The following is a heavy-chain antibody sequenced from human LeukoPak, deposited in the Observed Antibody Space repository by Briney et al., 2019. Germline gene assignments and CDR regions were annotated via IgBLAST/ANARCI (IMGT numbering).Heavy chain of an antibody. V-gene: IGHV1-69*05. CDR3: VRVVTNYGLDRYYYLDV. Sequence: SVKVSCKASGDTVTTYGLNWVRQAPGQGLEWMGGAVPVFATPNTAQKFQGRVTFTTDESRSTLYMELSSLRPEDTAVYYCVRVVTNYGLDRYYYLDVWGRGTTVTVSS. CDR1: GDTVTTYG. J-gene: IGHJ6*03. D-gene: IGHD3-10*01. CDR2: AVPVFATP.